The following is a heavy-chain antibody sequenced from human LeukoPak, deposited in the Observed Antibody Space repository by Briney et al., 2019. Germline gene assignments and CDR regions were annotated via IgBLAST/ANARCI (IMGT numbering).Heavy chain of an antibody. CDR1: GFSLSNYA. CDR2: INGGGSDT. V-gene: IGHV3-23*01. J-gene: IGHJ3*02. D-gene: IGHD4-17*01. CDR3: SRDPNGDYIGAFDN. Sequence: PGGSLRLSCVGSGFSLSNYAMTWVRQAPGKGLEWVSSINGGGSDTHYADSVKGCFTISRDNSKSTLYLQMNNLRAEDTAVYYCSRDPNGDYIGAFDNWGQGTMVTVSS.